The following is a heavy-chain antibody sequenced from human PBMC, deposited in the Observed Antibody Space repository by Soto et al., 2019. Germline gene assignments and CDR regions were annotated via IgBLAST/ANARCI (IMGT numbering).Heavy chain of an antibody. Sequence: KPSEPLSLPCSVFGGSINSYYCSWIRQPPWKGLEWIGYIFYSGISGSTNYNPSLKSRVTISVDTSKNQFSLKVSSVTAAATAGYYCADPALGWLDVWGQGTLVPVSS. CDR3: ADPALGWLDV. CDR2: IFYSGISGST. CDR1: GGSINSYY. D-gene: IGHD3-16*02. V-gene: IGHV4-59*01. J-gene: IGHJ5*02.